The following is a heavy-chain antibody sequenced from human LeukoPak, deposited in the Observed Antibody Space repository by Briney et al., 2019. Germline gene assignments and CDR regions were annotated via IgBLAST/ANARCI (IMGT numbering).Heavy chain of an antibody. D-gene: IGHD6-19*01. J-gene: IGHJ6*02. V-gene: IGHV1-69*13. CDR3: ARWDSSGFPAGYYYGMDV. CDR2: IIPIFGTA. CDR1: GGTFSSYA. Sequence: SVKVSCKASGGTFSSYAISWVRQAPGQGLEWMGGIIPIFGTANYAQKFQGRVTITADESTSTAYTELSSLRSEDTAVYYCARWDSSGFPAGYYYGMDVWGQGTTVIVSS.